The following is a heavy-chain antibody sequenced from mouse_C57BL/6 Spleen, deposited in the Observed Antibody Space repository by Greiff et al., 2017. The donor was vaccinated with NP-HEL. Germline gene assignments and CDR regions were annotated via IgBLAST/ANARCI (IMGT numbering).Heavy chain of an antibody. J-gene: IGHJ3*01. CDR1: GYTFTDYY. D-gene: IGHD1-1*01. CDR3: AASTTERSY. Sequence: EVQLQQSGPELVKPGASVKISCKASGYTFTDYYMNWVKQSHGKSLEWIGDINPNNGGTSYNQKFKGKATLTVDKSSSTAYMELRSLTSEDSAVYYCAASTTERSYWGQGTLVTVSA. V-gene: IGHV1-26*01. CDR2: INPNNGGT.